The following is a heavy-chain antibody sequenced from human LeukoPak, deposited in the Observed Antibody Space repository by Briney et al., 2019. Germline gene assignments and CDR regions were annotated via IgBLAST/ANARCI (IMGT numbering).Heavy chain of an antibody. V-gene: IGHV3-11*04. CDR2: ISKSGITT. CDR3: ARVFKSGGPLDY. CDR1: GFTFSDYY. Sequence: GGSLRLSCAASGFTFSDYYISCIRQAPGKGLEWVSYISKSGITTYYADSVKGRFTISRDNAKNSLYLQMNSLRAEDTAVYYCARVFKSGGPLDYWGQGTLVTISS. D-gene: IGHD3-10*01. J-gene: IGHJ4*02.